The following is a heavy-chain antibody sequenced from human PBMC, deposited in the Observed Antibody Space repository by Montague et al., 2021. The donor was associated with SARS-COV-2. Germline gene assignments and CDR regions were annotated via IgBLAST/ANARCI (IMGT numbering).Heavy chain of an antibody. D-gene: IGHD3-9*01. J-gene: IGHJ4*02. V-gene: IGHV4-39*01. CDR1: GGSFDSDNFF. CDR2: ISNGGRT. CDR3: ARHRRYDVVTYYPDF. Sequence: SETLSLTCSVPGGSFDSDNFFWGWIRQPPGKGLEWIGVISNGGRTFDNPSLKSRVTISVHTPRNQLSLNVKSVTAADTAVYYCARHRRYDVVTYYPDFWGQGILVTVSS.